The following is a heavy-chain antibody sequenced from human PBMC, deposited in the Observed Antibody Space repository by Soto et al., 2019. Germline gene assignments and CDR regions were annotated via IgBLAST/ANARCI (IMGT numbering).Heavy chain of an antibody. CDR1: GYTFSNFW. CDR3: ARIPRSSPYFDY. V-gene: IGHV5-51*01. D-gene: IGHD6-13*01. J-gene: IGHJ4*02. CDR2: IYPGDHET. Sequence: ESLKISCQCSGYTFSNFWIGWVRQLPGKGLEWMGIIYPGDHETRYSPSFHGKVTISADKSINTAYLQWNSLEASDTAFYFCARIPRSSPYFDYWGQGALVTVSS.